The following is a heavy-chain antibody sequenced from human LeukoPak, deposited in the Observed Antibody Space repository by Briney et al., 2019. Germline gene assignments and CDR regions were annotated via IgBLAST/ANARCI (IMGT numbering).Heavy chain of an antibody. CDR2: MSYSGST. CDR1: GGSISSSSSY. D-gene: IGHD3-3*01. V-gene: IGHV4-39*01. Sequence: SETLSLTCTVSGGSISSSSSYWGWIRQPPGKGLEWIGSMSYSGSTYYNASLKSRVTISVDTSKNQVSLKLISVTAADTAVYYCARQEWPSYYFGYWGQGTLATVSS. J-gene: IGHJ4*02. CDR3: ARQEWPSYYFGY.